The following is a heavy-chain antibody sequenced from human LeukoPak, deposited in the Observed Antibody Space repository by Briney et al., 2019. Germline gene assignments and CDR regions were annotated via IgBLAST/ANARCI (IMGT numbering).Heavy chain of an antibody. CDR2: IYTGGST. J-gene: IGHJ6*03. CDR3: ARSPRRAIYYNYYYMDL. Sequence: SVTLSLTWSVSGGSVSSYYWSWLRQPAGKGLEWVGRIYTGGSTYYNPSLRSRITMSVNTSRNQFFLKLSSMTAADTAEYYCARSPRRAIYYNYYYMDLWGKGTPVTVSS. CDR1: GGSVSSYY. V-gene: IGHV4-59*10.